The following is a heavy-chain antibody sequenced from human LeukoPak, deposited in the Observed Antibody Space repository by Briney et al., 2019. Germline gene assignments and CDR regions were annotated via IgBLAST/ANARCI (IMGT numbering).Heavy chain of an antibody. CDR3: ATETIGRHYDY. J-gene: IGHJ4*02. Sequence: GGSLRLSCAASGFSFSSSGINWVRQAPGKGLEWVSSIGSTGTDRYYTDSVKGRFTISRDNAKNSLYLQMNSLRAEDTAVYYCATETIGRHYDYWGQGTLLTVSS. V-gene: IGHV3-21*01. CDR2: IGSTGTDR. D-gene: IGHD1-14*01. CDR1: GFSFSSSG.